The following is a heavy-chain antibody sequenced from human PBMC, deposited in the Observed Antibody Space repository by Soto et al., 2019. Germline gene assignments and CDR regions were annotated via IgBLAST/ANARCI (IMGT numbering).Heavy chain of an antibody. CDR1: GGSISSGDYL. V-gene: IGHV4-30-2*06. CDR2: MYHSGST. CDR3: ARVGGTPYNWFDP. D-gene: IGHD2-15*01. J-gene: IGHJ5*02. Sequence: SETLSLTCAVSGGSISSGDYLWSWIRQSPGKGLEWISYMYHSGSTYYNPSLKSRVTISVDKSKNQLSLNLTSMTAADTAVYYCARVGGTPYNWFDPWGQGTLVTVSS.